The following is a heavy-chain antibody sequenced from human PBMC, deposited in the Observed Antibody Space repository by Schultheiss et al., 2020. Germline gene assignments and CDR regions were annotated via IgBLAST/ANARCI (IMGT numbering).Heavy chain of an antibody. D-gene: IGHD5-24*01. Sequence: SGPTLVKPTQTLTLTCTFSGFSLSTSGVGVGWIRQTPGKALEWLALTYWDDDKRCRPSLKSRLTITKDTSENQVVLTMTNMDPVDTGTYYCAHSRDGYNYFNYWGQGTLVTVSS. J-gene: IGHJ4*02. CDR2: TYWDDDK. V-gene: IGHV2-5*02. CDR1: GFSLSTSGVG. CDR3: AHSRDGYNYFNY.